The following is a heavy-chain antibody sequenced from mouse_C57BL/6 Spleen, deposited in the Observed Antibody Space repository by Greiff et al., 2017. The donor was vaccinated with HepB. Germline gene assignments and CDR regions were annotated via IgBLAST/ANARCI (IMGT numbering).Heavy chain of an antibody. J-gene: IGHJ2*01. CDR1: GYTFTSYW. Sequence: QVQLQQPGAELVKPGASVKLSCKASGYTFTSYWMHWVKQRPGQGLEWIGMIHPNSGSTNYNEKFKSKATLTVDKSSSTAFMQLISLTSEDSAVYYCAREWVYFDYWGQGTTLTVSS. V-gene: IGHV1-64*01. D-gene: IGHD1-3*01. CDR3: AREWVYFDY. CDR2: IHPNSGST.